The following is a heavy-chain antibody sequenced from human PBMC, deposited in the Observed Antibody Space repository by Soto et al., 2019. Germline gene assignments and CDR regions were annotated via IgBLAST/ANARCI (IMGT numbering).Heavy chain of an antibody. J-gene: IGHJ4*02. CDR1: GYSISSGYY. D-gene: IGHD6-13*01. CDR3: ARVAPWYSSTYGTYYFDY. Sequence: SETLSLTCTVSGYSISSGYYWGWIRQPPGKGLEWIGRIYHSGSTYYNPSLKSRVTISVDTSKNQSSLKLSSETAADTAVYYCARVAPWYSSTYGTYYFDYWGQGTLVTVSS. V-gene: IGHV4-38-2*02. CDR2: IYHSGST.